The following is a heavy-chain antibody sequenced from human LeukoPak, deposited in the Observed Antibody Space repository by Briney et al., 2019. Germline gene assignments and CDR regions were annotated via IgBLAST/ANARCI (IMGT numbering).Heavy chain of an antibody. D-gene: IGHD4-17*01. Sequence: KPSETLSLTCAVYGGSISSHYWSWIRQSPGKGLEWIGYIYYSGSTNYNPSLKNRVAISVDTSKNQFSLKLSSVTAADTAVYYCARHGDYGETGHWGQGTLVTVSS. V-gene: IGHV4-59*08. CDR3: ARHGDYGETGH. CDR1: GGSISSHY. J-gene: IGHJ4*02. CDR2: IYYSGST.